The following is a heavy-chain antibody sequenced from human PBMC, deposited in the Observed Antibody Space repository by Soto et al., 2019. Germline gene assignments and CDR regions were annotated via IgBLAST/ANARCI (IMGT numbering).Heavy chain of an antibody. Sequence: GSVKDCFKASGYAFTSYGISLVRQAPGQGLEWMGWISAYNGNTNYAQKLQGRVTMTTDTSTSTAYMELRSLRSDDTAVYYCARDGYNSPQGSEYWGKGTLVTVSS. CDR2: ISAYNGNT. D-gene: IGHD5-12*01. V-gene: IGHV1-18*01. CDR1: GYAFTSYG. CDR3: ARDGYNSPQGSEY. J-gene: IGHJ4*02.